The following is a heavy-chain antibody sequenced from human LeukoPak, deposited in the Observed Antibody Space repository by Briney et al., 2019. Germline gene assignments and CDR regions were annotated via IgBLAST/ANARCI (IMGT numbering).Heavy chain of an antibody. CDR2: IYHSGST. J-gene: IGHJ4*02. CDR1: GGSISSSNW. D-gene: IGHD6-6*01. V-gene: IGHV4-4*02. Sequence: PSETLSLTCAVSGGSISSSNWWSWVRQPPGKGLEWIGEIYHSGSTNYNPSLKSRVIISVDKSKNQFSLKLSSVTAADTAVYYCARGWSISPLLDYWGQGTLSPSPQ. CDR3: ARGWSISPLLDY.